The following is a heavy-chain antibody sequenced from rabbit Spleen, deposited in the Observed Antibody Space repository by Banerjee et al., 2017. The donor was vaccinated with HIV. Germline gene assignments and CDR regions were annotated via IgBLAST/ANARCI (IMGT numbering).Heavy chain of an antibody. Sequence: QEQLVESGGGLVKPEGSLTLTCKASGFSFSSSYYMCWVRQAPGKGLEWIGCIYAGSSGSTYYASWAKGRFTISKTSSTTVTLQMTSLTAADTATYFCARDVHSSSDAFGLWGQGTLVTVS. V-gene: IGHV1S45*01. D-gene: IGHD8-1*01. CDR2: IYAGSSGST. CDR1: GFSFSSSYY. J-gene: IGHJ4*01. CDR3: ARDVHSSSDAFGL.